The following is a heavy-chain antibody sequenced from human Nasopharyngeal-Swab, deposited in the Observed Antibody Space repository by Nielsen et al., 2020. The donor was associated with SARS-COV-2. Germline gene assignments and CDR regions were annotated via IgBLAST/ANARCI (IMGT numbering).Heavy chain of an antibody. D-gene: IGHD3-9*01. CDR3: ARGIDYDILTGYWGIGYYYYYMDV. J-gene: IGHJ6*03. V-gene: IGHV4-34*01. CDR2: INHSGST. Sequence: GSLRLSCAVYGGSFSGYYWSWIRQPPGKGLEWIGEINHSGSTNYNPSLKSRVTISVDTSKNQFSLKLSSVTAADTAAYYCARGIDYDILTGYWGIGYYYYYMDVWGKGTTVTVSS. CDR1: GGSFSGYY.